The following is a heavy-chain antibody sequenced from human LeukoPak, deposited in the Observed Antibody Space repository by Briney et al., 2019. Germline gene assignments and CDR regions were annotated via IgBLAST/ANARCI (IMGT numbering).Heavy chain of an antibody. V-gene: IGHV3-74*01. CDR1: GFTFSSHW. CDR2: VNSDGNST. Sequence: GGSLRLSCAASGFTFSSHWMHWVRQAPGKGLVWVSRVNSDGNSTTYADSVKGRFTISRDNAKNTLYLQMNSLRAEDTAVYYCARDYYTSFDPWGQGTLVTVSS. D-gene: IGHD3-10*01. CDR3: ARDYYTSFDP. J-gene: IGHJ5*02.